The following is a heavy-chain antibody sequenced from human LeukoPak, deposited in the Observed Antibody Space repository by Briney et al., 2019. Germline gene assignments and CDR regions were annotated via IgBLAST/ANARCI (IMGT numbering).Heavy chain of an antibody. V-gene: IGHV4-61*02. CDR2: IYTSGST. D-gene: IGHD6-13*01. CDR3: ARFRHSPPRNYYYRDV. Sequence: SQTLSLTCTVSGGSISSGSYYWSWIRQPAGKGLEWIGRIYTSGSTNYNPSLKSRVTISVDKSKNQFSLKLSSVTAADTAVYYCARFRHSPPRNYYYRDVGGKGTTVTVSS. J-gene: IGHJ6*03. CDR1: GGSISSGSYY.